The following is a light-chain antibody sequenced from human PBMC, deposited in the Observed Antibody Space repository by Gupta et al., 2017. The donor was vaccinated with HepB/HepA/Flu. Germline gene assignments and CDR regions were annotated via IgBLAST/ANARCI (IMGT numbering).Light chain of an antibody. CDR3: QQYNNWPIGS. V-gene: IGKV3-15*01. CDR2: GAS. J-gene: IGKJ2*04. CDR1: QTISNN. Sequence: EIVMTQSPATLSMSPGKRATLSCRASQTISNNLAWYQHKPGQTPRLLIYGASTRATGVPVRFSGSGAGTEFTLSITSLQSEDSAVYYCQQYNNWPIGSFGQGTKVEIK.